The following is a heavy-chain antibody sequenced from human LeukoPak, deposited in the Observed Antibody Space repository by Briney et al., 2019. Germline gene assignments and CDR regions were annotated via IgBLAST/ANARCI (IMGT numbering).Heavy chain of an antibody. J-gene: IGHJ3*02. CDR3: ARELVTGDDAFDI. CDR2: ISSSGSTI. D-gene: IGHD3-9*01. CDR1: GFTFSSYE. V-gene: IGHV3-48*03. Sequence: GGSLRLSCAASGFTFSSYEMNWVRQAPGKGLEWVSYISSSGSTIYYADSVKGRFTISRDNAKNSLYLQMNSLRAEDTAVYYCARELVTGDDAFDIWGQGTMVTVSS.